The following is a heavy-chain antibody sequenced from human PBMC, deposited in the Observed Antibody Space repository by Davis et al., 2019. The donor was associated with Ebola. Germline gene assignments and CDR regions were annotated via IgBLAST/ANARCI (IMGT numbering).Heavy chain of an antibody. CDR2: INAGNGNT. V-gene: IGHV1-3*01. CDR1: GYTFTSYA. D-gene: IGHD2-2*01. Sequence: AASVKVSCKASGYTFTSYAMHWVRQAPGQRLEWMGWINAGNGNTKYSQKFQGRVTITADKSTSTAYMELSSLRSEDTAVYYCARGCSSTSCYSPFYYYGMDVWGQGTTVTVSS. CDR3: ARGCSSTSCYSPFYYYGMDV. J-gene: IGHJ6*02.